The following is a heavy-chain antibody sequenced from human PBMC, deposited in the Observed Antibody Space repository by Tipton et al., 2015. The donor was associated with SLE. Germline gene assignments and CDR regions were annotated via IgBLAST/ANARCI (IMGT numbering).Heavy chain of an antibody. Sequence: TLSLTCNVSGGSISNLYWSWIRQPPGKPLEWIGYVYYGGSTKYNPSLKSRVTISVDTSKNQFSLKLTSVTAADTAVYSCARSIAQAARHFGLDVWGRGTTVTVSS. CDR2: VYYGGST. V-gene: IGHV4-59*11. CDR3: ARSIAQAARHFGLDV. CDR1: GGSISNLY. D-gene: IGHD2-15*01. J-gene: IGHJ6*02.